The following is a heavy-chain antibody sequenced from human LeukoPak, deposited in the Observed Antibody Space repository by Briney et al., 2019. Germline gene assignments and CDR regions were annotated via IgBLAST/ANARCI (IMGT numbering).Heavy chain of an antibody. CDR1: GGSISSYY. D-gene: IGHD3-3*01. CDR3: ARVDGGFSSGYYNQNWFDP. Sequence: PSETLSLTCTVSGGSISSYYWSWIRQPPGKGLEWIGYIYYSGSTNYNPSLTSQVTHSVDTPKNQLSLQLSSVTAADTAVYYCARVDGGFSSGYYNQNWFDPWGQGTLVTVSS. CDR2: IYYSGST. V-gene: IGHV4-59*01. J-gene: IGHJ5*02.